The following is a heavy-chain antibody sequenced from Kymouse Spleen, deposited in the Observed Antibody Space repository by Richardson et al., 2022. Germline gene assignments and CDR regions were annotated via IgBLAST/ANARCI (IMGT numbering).Heavy chain of an antibody. J-gene: IGHJ2*01. CDR2: IGTAGDT. Sequence: EVQLVESGGGLVQPGGSLRLSCAASGFTFSSYDMHWVRQATGKGLEWVSAIGTAGDTYYPGSVKGRFTISRENAKNSLYLQMNSLRAGDTAVYYCARDAPLTGDHWYFDLWGRGTLVTVSS. D-gene: IGHD7-27*02. CDR1: GFTFSSYD. V-gene: IGHV3-13*01. CDR3: ARDAPLTGDHWYFDL.